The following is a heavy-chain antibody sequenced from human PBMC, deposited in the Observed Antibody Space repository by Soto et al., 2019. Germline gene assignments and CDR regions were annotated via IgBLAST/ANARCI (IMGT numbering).Heavy chain of an antibody. D-gene: IGHD2-2*01. CDR1: GGSISSRSYY. CDR3: ARPSLGYCSSTSCYASDY. CDR2: IYYSGST. Sequence: QLQLQESGPGLVKPSETLSLTCTVSGGSISSRSYYWGWIRQPPGKGLEWIGSIYYSGSTYYNPSLKSRVSISVDTSKNQFSLKLSSVTAADTAVYYCARPSLGYCSSTSCYASDYWGQGTLVTVSS. J-gene: IGHJ4*02. V-gene: IGHV4-39*01.